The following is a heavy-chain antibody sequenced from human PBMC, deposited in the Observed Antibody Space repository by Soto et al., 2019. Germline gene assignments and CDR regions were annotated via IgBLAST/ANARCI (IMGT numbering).Heavy chain of an antibody. CDR3: ATTRGIAVGGSVDH. V-gene: IGHV4-39*01. Sequence: PSETLSLTCIVSGASISSRSSYWGWIRQPPGKGLEWVGTFYSGSTYNNPSLKSRVTISVDTSKNQFSLKLSSVAAEDTAIYYCATTRGIAVGGSVDHWGQGTLVT. CDR1: GASISSRSSY. CDR2: FYSGST. J-gene: IGHJ5*02. D-gene: IGHD6-13*01.